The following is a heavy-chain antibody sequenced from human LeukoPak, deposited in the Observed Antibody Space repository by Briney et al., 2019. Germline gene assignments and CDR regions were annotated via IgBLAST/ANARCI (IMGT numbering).Heavy chain of an antibody. CDR3: ARFDFWSGYPDY. CDR1: GYTFTGYY. CDR2: INPNSGGT. D-gene: IGHD3-3*01. V-gene: IGHV1-2*02. J-gene: IGHJ4*02. Sequence: ASVKVSRKASGYTFTGYYMHWVRQAPGQGLEWMGWINPNSGGTNYAQKFQGRVTMTRDTSISTAYMELSRLRSDDTAVYYCARFDFWSGYPDYWGQGTLVTVSS.